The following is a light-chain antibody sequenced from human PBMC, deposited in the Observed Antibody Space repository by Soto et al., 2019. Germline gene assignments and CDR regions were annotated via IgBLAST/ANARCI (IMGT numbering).Light chain of an antibody. J-gene: IGKJ4*01. CDR2: KAS. CDR1: QTISSW. CDR3: QQYNSYPLT. Sequence: IQMTQSPSTLAASVGNRVTITCRASQTISSWLAWYQQRPGKAPKLLIYKASSLESGVPSRFSGSGSGTEFTLTISSLQPDDFGRYYCQQYNSYPLTVGGGTKVDIK. V-gene: IGKV1-5*03.